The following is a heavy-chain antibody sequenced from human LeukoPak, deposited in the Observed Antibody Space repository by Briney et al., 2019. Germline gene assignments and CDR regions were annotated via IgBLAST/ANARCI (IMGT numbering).Heavy chain of an antibody. Sequence: GASVKVSCKASGYTFTNYAIHWVRQAPGQRLEWMGWINGGNGNTKYSEKFQGRVTITRDTSASTAYMELSSLRSEDTALYYCARDLNRFGGWFDSWGQGTLVTVSS. J-gene: IGHJ5*01. CDR2: INGGNGNT. D-gene: IGHD1-14*01. V-gene: IGHV1-3*01. CDR1: GYTFTNYA. CDR3: ARDLNRFGGWFDS.